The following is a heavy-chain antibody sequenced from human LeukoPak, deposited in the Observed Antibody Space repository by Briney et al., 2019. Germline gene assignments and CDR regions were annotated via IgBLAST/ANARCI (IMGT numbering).Heavy chain of an antibody. J-gene: IGHJ6*02. CDR3: ARDHPGPLYSGSYSRHYYYYGMDV. CDR2: IYYSGST. CDR1: GGSISSSSYY. Sequence: SETLSLTCTVSGGSISSSSYYWGWIRQPPGKGLEWIGSIYYSGSTYYNPSLKSRVTISVDTSKNQFSLKLSSVTAADTAVYYCARDHPGPLYSGSYSRHYYYYGMDVWGQGTTVTVSS. V-gene: IGHV4-39*07. D-gene: IGHD1-26*01.